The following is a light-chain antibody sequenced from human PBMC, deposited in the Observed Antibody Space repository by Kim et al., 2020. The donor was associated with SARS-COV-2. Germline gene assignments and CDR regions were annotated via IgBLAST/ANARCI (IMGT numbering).Light chain of an antibody. V-gene: IGLV2-8*01. CDR2: EVS. J-gene: IGLJ2*01. CDR1: SSDVGGYNY. Sequence: GPSVPVSCTGTSSDVGGYNYVSWYQQHPGKAPKLMIYEVSKRPSGVPDRFSGSKSGNTASLTVSGLQAEDEADYYWSSYAGSNNLVFGGGTQLTVL. CDR3: SSYAGSNNLV.